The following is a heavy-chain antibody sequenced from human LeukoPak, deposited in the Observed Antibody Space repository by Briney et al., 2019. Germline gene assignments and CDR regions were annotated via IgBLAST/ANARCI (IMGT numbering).Heavy chain of an antibody. CDR3: ARDRGQWLVDWYFDL. J-gene: IGHJ2*01. CDR2: IYTSGST. V-gene: IGHV4-61*02. CDR1: GGSISSGSYY. D-gene: IGHD6-19*01. Sequence: PSETLSLTCTVSGGSISSGSYYWSWIRQPAGKGLEWIGRIYTSGSTTYNPSLKSRVTISVDTSKNQFSLKLSSVTAADTAVYYCARDRGQWLVDWYFDLWGRGTLVTVSS.